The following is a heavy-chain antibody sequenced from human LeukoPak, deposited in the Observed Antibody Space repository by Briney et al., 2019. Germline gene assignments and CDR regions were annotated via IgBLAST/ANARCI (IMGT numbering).Heavy chain of an antibody. Sequence: PGGSLRLSCAASGFTFSNNGMSWVRQAPGKGPEWVSVISGSGGSTYYADSVKGRFTISRDNSKNTVYLQMNSLRAEDTAVYYCAKGPYSSDWLNWFDPWGQGTLVTVSS. V-gene: IGHV3-23*01. D-gene: IGHD6-19*01. CDR2: ISGSGGST. CDR3: AKGPYSSDWLNWFDP. J-gene: IGHJ5*02. CDR1: GFTFSNNG.